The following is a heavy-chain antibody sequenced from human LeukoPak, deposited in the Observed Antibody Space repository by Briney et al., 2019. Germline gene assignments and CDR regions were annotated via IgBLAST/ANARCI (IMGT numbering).Heavy chain of an antibody. V-gene: IGHV4-39*07. Sequence: SETLSLTCTVSGGSISSSSYYWGWIRQPPGKGLEWIGSIYYSGGTYYNPSLKSRVTISVDTSKNQFSLKLSSVTAADTAVYYCARDREWIVDYWGQGTLVTVSS. CDR3: ARDREWIVDY. D-gene: IGHD3-3*01. J-gene: IGHJ4*02. CDR2: IYYSGGT. CDR1: GGSISSSSYY.